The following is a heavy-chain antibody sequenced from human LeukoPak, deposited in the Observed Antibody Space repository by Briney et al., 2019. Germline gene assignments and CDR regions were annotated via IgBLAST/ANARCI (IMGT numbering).Heavy chain of an antibody. V-gene: IGHV4-59*08. CDR3: ARHPFSSPFDY. CDR2: VHFTGDT. Sequence: SETLSLTCTVSGTSISGDYWSWIRQPPGKGLEWIGYVHFTGDTNSNPSLKNRVTISMDTSKNQVSLKVTSVTAADTAVYYCARHPFSSPFDYWGQGTLVAVSS. J-gene: IGHJ4*02. D-gene: IGHD2/OR15-2a*01. CDR1: GTSISGDY.